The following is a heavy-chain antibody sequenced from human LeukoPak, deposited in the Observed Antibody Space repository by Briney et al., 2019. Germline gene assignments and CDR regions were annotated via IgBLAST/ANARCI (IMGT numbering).Heavy chain of an antibody. Sequence: GGSLKLSCAASGFTFSGSAMHWVRQASGKGLEWVGRIRSKANSYATAYAASVKGRFTISRDVSKNTAYLQMNSLKTEDTAVYYCTSLGGSGWPSGMDVWGQGITVTVSS. CDR1: GFTFSGSA. J-gene: IGHJ6*02. CDR3: TSLGGSGWPSGMDV. CDR2: IRSKANSYAT. V-gene: IGHV3-73*01. D-gene: IGHD6-19*01.